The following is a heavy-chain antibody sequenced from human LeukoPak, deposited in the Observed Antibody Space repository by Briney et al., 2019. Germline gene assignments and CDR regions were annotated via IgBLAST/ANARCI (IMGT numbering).Heavy chain of an antibody. Sequence: SETLSLTCTVSGGSISSYYWSWIRQPPGKGLEWIGYIYYNGSTNYNPSLKSRVTISVDTSKNQFSLKLTSVTAADTAVYYCARAGSSAYLIDYWGQGTLVTVSS. D-gene: IGHD3-22*01. V-gene: IGHV4-59*01. CDR2: IYYNGST. J-gene: IGHJ4*02. CDR3: ARAGSSAYLIDY. CDR1: GGSISSYY.